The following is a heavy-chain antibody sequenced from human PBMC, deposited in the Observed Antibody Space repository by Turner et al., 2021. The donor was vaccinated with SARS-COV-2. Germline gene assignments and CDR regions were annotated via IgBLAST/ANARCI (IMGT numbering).Heavy chain of an antibody. CDR2: IYSGGST. J-gene: IGHJ3*02. D-gene: IGHD3-16*01. CDR1: GFTVSSNY. V-gene: IGHV3-66*01. CDR3: ARDLREGAFDI. Sequence: EVQLLESGGGLVQPGGSLRLSCAACGFTVSSNYMSWVRQAPGKGLEWVSVIYSGGSTFYADSVKGRFTISRDNSKNTLYLQMNSLRAEDTAVYYCARDLREGAFDIWGQGTMVTISS.